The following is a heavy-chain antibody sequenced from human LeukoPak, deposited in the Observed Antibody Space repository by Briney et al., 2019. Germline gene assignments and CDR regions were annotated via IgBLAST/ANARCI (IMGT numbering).Heavy chain of an antibody. CDR2: IYYSGNT. V-gene: IGHV4-61*01. D-gene: IGHD6-19*01. CDR1: GSSISSYLISSYS. Sequence: SETLSLTCTVSGSSISSYLISSYSWSWIRQPPGRGLEWIGYIYYSGNTNYSPSLKSRVTISVDTSKNQFSLKMSSVTAADTAVYYCAREGRVAGRGYYFDYWGQGTLVTVSS. J-gene: IGHJ4*02. CDR3: AREGRVAGRGYYFDY.